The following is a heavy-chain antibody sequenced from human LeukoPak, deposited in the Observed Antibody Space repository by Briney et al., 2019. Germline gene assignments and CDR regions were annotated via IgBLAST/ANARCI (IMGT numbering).Heavy chain of an antibody. CDR3: ARDYYDSSGLSGEDY. D-gene: IGHD3-22*01. CDR2: MNPNSGNT. V-gene: IGHV1-8*01. Sequence: ASVKISCKASGYTFTSYDINWVRQATGQGLEWMGWMNPNSGNTGYAQKFQGRVTITADKSTSTAYMELSSLRSEDTAVYYCARDYYDSSGLSGEDYWGQGTLVTVSS. CDR1: GYTFTSYD. J-gene: IGHJ4*02.